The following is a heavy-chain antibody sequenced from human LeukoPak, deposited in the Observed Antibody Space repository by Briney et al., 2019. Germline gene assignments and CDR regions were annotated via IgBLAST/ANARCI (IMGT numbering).Heavy chain of an antibody. J-gene: IGHJ6*04. CDR2: INHSGST. Sequence: PSETLSLTCTVSGGSISSYYWSWIRQPPGKGLEWIGEINHSGSTNYNPSLKSRVTISVDTSKNQFSLKLNSVTAADTAVYYCARQVLLWFGENIPVMDVWGKGTTVTISS. CDR1: GGSISSYY. V-gene: IGHV4-34*01. CDR3: ARQVLLWFGENIPVMDV. D-gene: IGHD3-10*01.